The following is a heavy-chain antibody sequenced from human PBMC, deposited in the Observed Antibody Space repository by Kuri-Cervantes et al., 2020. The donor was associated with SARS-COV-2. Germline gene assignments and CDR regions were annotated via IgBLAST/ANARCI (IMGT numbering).Heavy chain of an antibody. J-gene: IGHJ4*02. D-gene: IGHD3-16*01. CDR3: AGELHNTGGIDC. Sequence: SETLSLTCTVSGGSISSGNYYGSWIRKPAGKGMAWLGYIYYSGSTYYNPSLKSRVTIAVDTSKNQLSLTLRSVTATDTAVYFCAGELHNTGGIDCWGQGTLVTVSS. V-gene: IGHV4-61*10. CDR2: IYYSGST. CDR1: GGSISSGNYY.